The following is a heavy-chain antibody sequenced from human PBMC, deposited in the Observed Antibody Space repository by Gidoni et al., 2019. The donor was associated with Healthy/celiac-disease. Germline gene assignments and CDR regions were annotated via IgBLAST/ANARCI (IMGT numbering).Heavy chain of an antibody. J-gene: IGHJ4*02. CDR2: IKSKTDGGTT. CDR3: TTDYIYDFWSGYSSMYYFDY. V-gene: IGHV3-15*01. D-gene: IGHD3-3*01. Sequence: EVQLVESGGGLVKPGGSLRLSCAASGFTFSNDWMSWVRQAPGKGLEWVGRIKSKTDGGTTDYAAPVKGRFTISRDDSKNTLYLQMNSLKTEDTAVYYCTTDYIYDFWSGYSSMYYFDYWGQGTLVTVSS. CDR1: GFTFSNDW.